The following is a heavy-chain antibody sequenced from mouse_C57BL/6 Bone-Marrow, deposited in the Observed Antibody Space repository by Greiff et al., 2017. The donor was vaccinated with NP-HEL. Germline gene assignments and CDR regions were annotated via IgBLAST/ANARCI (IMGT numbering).Heavy chain of an antibody. CDR3: AKRELGPAWFAY. V-gene: IGHV1-62-2*01. CDR1: GYTFTEYT. CDR2: FYPGSGSI. D-gene: IGHD4-1*01. Sequence: QVQLQQSGAELVKPGASVKLSCKASGYTFTEYTIHWVKQRSGQGLEWIGWFYPGSGSIKYNEKFKAKATFTADKSSSTVYIELSRLTSETSAVYFGAKRELGPAWFAYWGQGTLVTVSA. J-gene: IGHJ3*01.